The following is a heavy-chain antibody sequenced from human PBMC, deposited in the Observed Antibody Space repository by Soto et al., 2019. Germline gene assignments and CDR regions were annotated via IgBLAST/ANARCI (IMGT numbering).Heavy chain of an antibody. Sequence: QVQLQESGSGLVKPSQSLSLTCTVSGVSLNTADTWWSWIRQSPGKGLEFIGYYHSGGSTYYDASFRSRVIISADTSNSQFSLKFNSVTVADTAVYLCFRSRQMESGNDYGLDVWGQGPAVTVSS. J-gene: IGHJ6*02. CDR2: YHSGGST. V-gene: IGHV4-30-4*01. D-gene: IGHD1-1*01. CDR3: FRSRQMESGNDYGLDV. CDR1: GVSLNTADTW.